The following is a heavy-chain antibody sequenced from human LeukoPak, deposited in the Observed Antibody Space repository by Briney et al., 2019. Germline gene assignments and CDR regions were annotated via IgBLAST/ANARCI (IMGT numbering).Heavy chain of an antibody. CDR2: INPSGGST. Sequence: VSVKVSCKASGYTFTSYYMHWVRQAPGQGLEWMGIINPSGGSTSYAQKFQGRVTITRDTSASTAYMELSSLRSEDTAVYYCARDRLRTHHERNGWFDPWGQGTLVTVSS. J-gene: IGHJ5*02. V-gene: IGHV1-46*01. D-gene: IGHD1-14*01. CDR3: ARDRLRTHHERNGWFDP. CDR1: GYTFTSYY.